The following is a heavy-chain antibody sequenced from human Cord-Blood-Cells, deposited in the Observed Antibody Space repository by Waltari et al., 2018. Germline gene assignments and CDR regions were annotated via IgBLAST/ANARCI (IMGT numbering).Heavy chain of an antibody. D-gene: IGHD6-6*01. V-gene: IGHV4-34*01. Sequence: QVQLQQWGAGLLKPSETLSLTCAVYGGSFSGYYWSWIRQPPGKGLEWIGEINHSGSTTEKPSRKSRVTISVEKAKNQFSLKLSSVTAADTAVYYCARARRDLDYWGQGTLVTVSS. CDR3: ARARRDLDY. CDR2: INHSGST. J-gene: IGHJ4*02. CDR1: GGSFSGYY.